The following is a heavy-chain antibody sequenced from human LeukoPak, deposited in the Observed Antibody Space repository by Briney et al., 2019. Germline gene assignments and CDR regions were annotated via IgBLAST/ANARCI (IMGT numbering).Heavy chain of an antibody. CDR3: AKSEPSYYYDSSGRTSYFDY. V-gene: IGHV3-23*01. CDR1: GFTFSSYA. Sequence: GGSLRLSCAASGFTFSSYAMSWVRQAPGKGLEWVSAISGSGGSTYYADSVKGRFTISRDNSKNTLYLQMNSLRAEDTAVYYCAKSEPSYYYDSSGRTSYFDYWGQGTLVTVSS. J-gene: IGHJ4*02. D-gene: IGHD3-22*01. CDR2: ISGSGGST.